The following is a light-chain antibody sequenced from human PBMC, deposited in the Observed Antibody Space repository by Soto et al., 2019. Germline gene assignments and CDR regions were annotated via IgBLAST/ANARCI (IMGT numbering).Light chain of an antibody. CDR1: QSVSSN. CDR3: QQYNYWPRT. J-gene: IGKJ1*01. V-gene: IGKV3-15*01. CDR2: GAS. Sequence: IVMTQSPATLSVSPGERATLSCRASQSVSSNLAWYQQKPGQAPRLLIYGASIRATGIPARFSGSGSGTEFTLTISSLQSEDFAVYYCQQYNYWPRTFGQGTKVEIK.